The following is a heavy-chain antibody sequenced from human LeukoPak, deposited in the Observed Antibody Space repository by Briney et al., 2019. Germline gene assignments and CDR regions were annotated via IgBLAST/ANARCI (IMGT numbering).Heavy chain of an antibody. CDR1: GFTFDDYA. CDR2: ISWNSGSI. CDR3: AKDIGHSSSWYYFDY. Sequence: GRSLRLSCAASGFTFDDYAMHWVRQAPGKGLEWVSGISWNSGSIDYADSVKGRFTISRDNARNSLYLQMNSLRAEDTALYYCAKDIGHSSSWYYFDYWGQGTLVTVSS. J-gene: IGHJ4*02. D-gene: IGHD6-13*01. V-gene: IGHV3-9*01.